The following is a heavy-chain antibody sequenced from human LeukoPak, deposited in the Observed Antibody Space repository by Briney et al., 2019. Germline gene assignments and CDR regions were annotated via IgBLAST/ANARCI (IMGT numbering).Heavy chain of an antibody. CDR2: IKQDGSEK. D-gene: IGHD7-27*01. CDR3: ARAGWGKDDQDFDY. V-gene: IGHV3-7*04. J-gene: IGHJ4*02. Sequence: GGSLRLSCAASGFTFSSYWMSWVRQAPGKGLEWVANIKQDGSEKYYVDSVKGRFTISGDNAKNSLYLQMNSLRAEDTAVYYCARAGWGKDDQDFDYWGQGTLVTVSS. CDR1: GFTFSSYW.